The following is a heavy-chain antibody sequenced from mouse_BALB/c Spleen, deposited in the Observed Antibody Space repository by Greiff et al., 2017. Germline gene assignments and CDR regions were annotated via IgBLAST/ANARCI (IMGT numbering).Heavy chain of an antibody. J-gene: IGHJ4*01. CDR1: GFTFSDYY. CDR3: ARARDYYAMDY. Sequence: EVKLMESGGGLVKPGGSLKLSCAASGFTFSDYYMYWVRQTPEKRLEWVATISDGGSYTYYPDSVKGRFTISRDNAKNNLYLQMSSLKSEDTAMYYCARARDYYAMDYWGQGTSVTVSS. V-gene: IGHV5-4*02. CDR2: ISDGGSYT.